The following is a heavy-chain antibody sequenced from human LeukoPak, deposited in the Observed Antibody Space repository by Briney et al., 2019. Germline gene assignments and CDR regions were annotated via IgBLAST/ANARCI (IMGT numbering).Heavy chain of an antibody. D-gene: IGHD2-8*01. Sequence: SETLSLTCTVSGGSISSYYWSWIRQPPGKGLEWIGEINHSGSTNYNPSLKSRVTISVDTSKNQFSLKLSSVTAADTAVYYCARGLAEDCTNGVCYTGYWGQGTLVTVSS. V-gene: IGHV4-34*01. CDR3: ARGLAEDCTNGVCYTGY. CDR2: INHSGST. CDR1: GGSISSYY. J-gene: IGHJ4*02.